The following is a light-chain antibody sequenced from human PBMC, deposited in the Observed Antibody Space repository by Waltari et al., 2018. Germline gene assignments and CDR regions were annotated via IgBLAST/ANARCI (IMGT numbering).Light chain of an antibody. CDR1: QGILKS. CDR2: ATS. Sequence: DIQMTQSPSSLSASVGDRVTITCRASQGILKSLAWYRQRPGKAPELLLFATSRLENGVPSRFTGLESGTDYTLAISSLQPDDVATYYCQQYYTSPPTFGQGTRVDLK. V-gene: IGKV1-NL1*01. CDR3: QQYYTSPPT. J-gene: IGKJ1*01.